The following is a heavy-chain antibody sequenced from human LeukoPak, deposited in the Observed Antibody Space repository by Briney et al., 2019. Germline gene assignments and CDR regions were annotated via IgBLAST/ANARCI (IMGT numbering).Heavy chain of an antibody. CDR3: AKDGSRGGYGDFTDY. V-gene: IGHV3-23*01. Sequence: SGGSLRLSCAASGFTFSSYAMSWVRQAPGKGLEWVSAISGSGGSTYYADSVKGRFTISRDNSKNTLYLQMNSLRAEDTAVYYCAKDGSRGGYGDFTDYWGQGTLVTVSS. CDR1: GFTFSSYA. D-gene: IGHD4-17*01. J-gene: IGHJ4*02. CDR2: ISGSGGST.